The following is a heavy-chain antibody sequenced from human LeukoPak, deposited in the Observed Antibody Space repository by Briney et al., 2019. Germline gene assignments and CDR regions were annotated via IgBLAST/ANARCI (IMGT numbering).Heavy chain of an antibody. CDR2: INPSGGST. D-gene: IGHD1-1*01. Sequence: ASVKVSCKASGYTFTSYYMHWVRQAPGQGLEWMGIINPSGGSTSYAQKFQGRVTMTRDTSTSTVYMELSSLRSEDTAVYYCARDQLRSDPEYYHYGMDVWGQGTTVTVSS. CDR3: ARDQLRSDPEYYHYGMDV. V-gene: IGHV1-46*01. J-gene: IGHJ6*02. CDR1: GYTFTSYY.